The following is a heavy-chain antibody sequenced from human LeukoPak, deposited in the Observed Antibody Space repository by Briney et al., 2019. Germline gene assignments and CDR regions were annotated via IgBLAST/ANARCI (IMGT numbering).Heavy chain of an antibody. D-gene: IGHD3-3*01. V-gene: IGHV1-69*05. CDR3: ARVFWSGYYNYNWFDP. CDR1: GGTFISYA. Sequence: SVKVSCKASGGTFISYAISWVRQAPGQGLEWMGGIIPIFGTANYAQKFQGRVTITTDESTSTAYTELSSLRSEDTAVYYCARVFWSGYYNYNWFDPWGQGTLVTVSS. J-gene: IGHJ5*02. CDR2: IIPIFGTA.